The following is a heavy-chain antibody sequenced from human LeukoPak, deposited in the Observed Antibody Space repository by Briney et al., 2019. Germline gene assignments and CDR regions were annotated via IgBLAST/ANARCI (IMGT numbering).Heavy chain of an antibody. V-gene: IGHV1-2*02. Sequence: ASVKVSCKASGYTFTGYYMHWVRQAPGQGLEWMGWINPNSGGTNYAQKFQGRVTMTRDTSISTAYMELSRLRSDDTVVYYCARAKADYGGNDYYYYYMDVWGKGTTVTVSS. CDR1: GYTFTGYY. J-gene: IGHJ6*03. D-gene: IGHD4-23*01. CDR2: INPNSGGT. CDR3: ARAKADYGGNDYYYYYMDV.